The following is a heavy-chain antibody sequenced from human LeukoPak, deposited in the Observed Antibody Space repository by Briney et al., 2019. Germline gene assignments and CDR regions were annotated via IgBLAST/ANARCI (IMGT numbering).Heavy chain of an antibody. CDR1: GFTFSSYA. J-gene: IGHJ4*02. V-gene: IGHV3-23*01. D-gene: IGHD3-22*01. Sequence: GGSLRLSCAASGFTFSSYAMSWVRKAPGKGLEWVSAISGSGGSTYYADSVKGRFTISRDNSKNTLYLHMHSLRAEDTAIYYCAKFRGMIVASYFFDYWGQGALVTVSS. CDR3: AKFRGMIVASYFFDY. CDR2: ISGSGGST.